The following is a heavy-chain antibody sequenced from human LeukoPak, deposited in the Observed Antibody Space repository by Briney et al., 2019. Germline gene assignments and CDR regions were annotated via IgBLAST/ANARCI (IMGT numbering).Heavy chain of an antibody. CDR2: ISGSGSNT. D-gene: IGHD4-11*01. Sequence: GGSLRLSCAASGFTFSSYAMSWVRQAPGKGLEWVSAISGSGSNTYYADSVRGRFTISRDNSKNTLYLQMNSLRAEDTAVYYCAKDGGFYSNYQSSDHWGQGTLVTVSS. V-gene: IGHV3-23*01. CDR1: GFTFSSYA. CDR3: AKDGGFYSNYQSSDH. J-gene: IGHJ4*02.